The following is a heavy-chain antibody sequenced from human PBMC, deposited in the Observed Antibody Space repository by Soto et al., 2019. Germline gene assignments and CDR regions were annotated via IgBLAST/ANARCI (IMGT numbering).Heavy chain of an antibody. CDR2: VSHVGDNK. Sequence: QVQLVESGGGVVQPGRSLRLSCAASGFTFNLFTFHWVRRAPGRGLEWVAVVSHVGDNKFYADSVKGRFTISRDNSKNTLYLQMNSLRVDDTALYYCARGNMDVWGQGTTVTVSS. J-gene: IGHJ6*02. V-gene: IGHV3-30-3*01. CDR3: ARGNMDV. CDR1: GFTFNLFT.